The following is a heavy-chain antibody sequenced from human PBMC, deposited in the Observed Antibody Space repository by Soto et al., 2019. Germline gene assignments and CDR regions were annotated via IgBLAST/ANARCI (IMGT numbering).Heavy chain of an antibody. J-gene: IGHJ4*02. CDR2: ISYDNGSNK. D-gene: IGHD3-22*01. CDR1: GFTFSSYT. V-gene: IGHV3-30-3*01. Sequence: QVQLVESGGGVVQPGRSLRLSCAASGFTFSSYTMHWVRQAPGKGLEWVAVISYDNGSNKYYVDSVKGRFTISRDNSKTTLYLQMDSLRTEDAAVYYCARDASSGYYNSWGQGTLVTVSS. CDR3: ARDASSGYYNS.